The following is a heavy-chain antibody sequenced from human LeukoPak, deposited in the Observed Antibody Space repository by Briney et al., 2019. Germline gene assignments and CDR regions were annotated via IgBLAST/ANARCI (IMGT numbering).Heavy chain of an antibody. V-gene: IGHV4-39*07. Sequence: SETLSLTCTVSGGSISSSSYYWGWIRQPPGNGLEWIGSIYYSGSTNYNPSLKSRVTISVDTSKNQFSLKLSSVTAADTAVYYCARGLARVYWGQGTLVTVSS. J-gene: IGHJ4*02. CDR3: ARGLARVY. CDR2: IYYSGST. D-gene: IGHD3-10*01. CDR1: GGSISSSSYY.